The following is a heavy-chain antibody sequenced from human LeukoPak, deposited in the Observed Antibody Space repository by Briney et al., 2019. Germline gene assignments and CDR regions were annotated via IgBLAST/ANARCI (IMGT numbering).Heavy chain of an antibody. CDR1: GGSISSSSYY. J-gene: IGHJ5*02. CDR2: IYYSGST. V-gene: IGHV4-39*07. CDR3: ARTLWFDP. Sequence: PSETLSLTCTVSGGSISSSSYYWGWIRQPPGKGLEWIGSIYYSGSTYYNPSLKSRVTISVDTSKNQFSLKLISVTAADTSVYYCARTLWFDPWGQGTLVTVSS.